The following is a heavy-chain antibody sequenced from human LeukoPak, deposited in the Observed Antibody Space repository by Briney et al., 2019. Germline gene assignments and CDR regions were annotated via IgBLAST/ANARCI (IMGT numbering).Heavy chain of an antibody. J-gene: IGHJ4*02. CDR3: ARGPYSSGWLFDY. Sequence: GASVKVSCKASGYTFTGYYMHWVRQAPGQGLEWMGWINPNSGGTNYAQKFQGWVTMTRDTSISTAYMELSRLRSDDTAVYYCARGPYSSGWLFDYWGQGTLVTVSS. V-gene: IGHV1-2*04. CDR1: GYTFTGYY. D-gene: IGHD6-19*01. CDR2: INPNSGGT.